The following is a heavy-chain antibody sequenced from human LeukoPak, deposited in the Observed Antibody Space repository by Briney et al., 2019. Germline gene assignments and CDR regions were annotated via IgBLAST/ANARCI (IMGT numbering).Heavy chain of an antibody. CDR3: ARRGGGNPRRVAARFDP. V-gene: IGHV4-34*01. Sequence: PSETLSLTCAVYGGSFSGYYWSWIRQPPGKGLEWIGEINHSGSTNYNPSLKSRVTISVDTPKNQFSLKLSSVTAADTAVYYCARRGGGNPRRVAARFDPWGQGTLVTVSS. J-gene: IGHJ5*02. CDR2: INHSGST. D-gene: IGHD6-6*01. CDR1: GGSFSGYY.